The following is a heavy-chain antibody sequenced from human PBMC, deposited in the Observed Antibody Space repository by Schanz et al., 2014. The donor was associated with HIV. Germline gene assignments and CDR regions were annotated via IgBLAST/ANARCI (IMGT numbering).Heavy chain of an antibody. CDR2: VSGNANT. Sequence: QVLLQESGPRLMKPSETVSLSCTVSSGSIRTHHWNWIRQSAGKGLEWIGRVSGNANTDYNPSLKSRVTMSMDTSSSLFSLTLKSVTAADTAVYFCAKSGQLVTKEYWFDSWGQGTLVIVSS. J-gene: IGHJ5*01. D-gene: IGHD6-6*01. CDR1: SGSIRTHH. CDR3: AKSGQLVTKEYWFDS. V-gene: IGHV4-4*07.